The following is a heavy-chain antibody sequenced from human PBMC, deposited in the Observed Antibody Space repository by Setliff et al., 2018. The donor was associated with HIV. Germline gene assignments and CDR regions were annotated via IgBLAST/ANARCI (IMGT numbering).Heavy chain of an antibody. D-gene: IGHD3-10*01. Sequence: SGTLSLTCTVSGGSISGYYWSWIRQPAGRGLEWIGRIYTSGNTNYSPSLKSRVTMSVDTSKNQFSLKLNSVTAADTAVYYCSRSLISLVREGVFDIWGQGTMVTVSS. CDR2: IYTSGNT. CDR3: SRSLISLVREGVFDI. V-gene: IGHV4-4*07. CDR1: GGSISGYY. J-gene: IGHJ3*02.